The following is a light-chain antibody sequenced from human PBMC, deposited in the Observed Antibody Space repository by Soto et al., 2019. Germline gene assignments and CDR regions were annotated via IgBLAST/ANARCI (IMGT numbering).Light chain of an antibody. CDR1: QSISSY. Sequence: DIQMTQSPSTLSASVGDRVTITCRASQSISSYLAWYQQKPGKAPKLLIYRASSLESGVPSRFSGSGSGTEFTLTISGLQPDDFATYYGLQPSGYTFGQGTKLEIK. J-gene: IGKJ2*01. V-gene: IGKV1-5*03. CDR3: LQPSGYT. CDR2: RAS.